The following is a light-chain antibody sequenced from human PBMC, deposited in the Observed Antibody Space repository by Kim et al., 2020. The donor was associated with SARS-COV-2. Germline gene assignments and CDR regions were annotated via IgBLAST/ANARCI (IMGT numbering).Light chain of an antibody. V-gene: IGLV3-19*01. J-gene: IGLJ3*02. CDR3: NSRGSGDNRWV. CDR2: GKN. CDR1: SLRNYY. Sequence: FEQTVRITCQGDSLRNYYASWYQQKPGQAPVLVIYGKNNRPSGIPDRFSGSSSGNTASLTITGAQAEDAADYYCNSRGSGDNRWVFGGGTQLTVL.